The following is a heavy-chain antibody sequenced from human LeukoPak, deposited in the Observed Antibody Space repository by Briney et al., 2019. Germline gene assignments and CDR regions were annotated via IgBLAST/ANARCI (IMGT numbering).Heavy chain of an antibody. J-gene: IGHJ6*03. D-gene: IGHD5-18*01. CDR3: AVRGYSYGNYYYYMDV. CDR1: GGSISSSNW. CDR2: IYHSGST. V-gene: IGHV4-4*02. Sequence: SGTLSLTCAVSGGSISSSNWWSWVRQPPGKGLEWIGEIYHSGSTNYNPSLKSRVTISVDKSKNQFSLKLSSVTAADTAVYYCAVRGYSYGNYYYYMDVWGKGTTVTVSS.